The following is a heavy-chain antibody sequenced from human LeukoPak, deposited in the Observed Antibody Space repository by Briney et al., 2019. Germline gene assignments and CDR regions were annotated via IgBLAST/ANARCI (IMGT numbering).Heavy chain of an antibody. CDR2: IYHSGST. CDR1: GGSIRNYY. J-gene: IGHJ3*02. CDR3: ARDPPYYGSIDDAFDI. D-gene: IGHD3-10*01. V-gene: IGHV4-59*12. Sequence: SETLSLTCTVSGGSIRNYYWSWIRQPPGKGLEWIGYIYHSGSTNYNPSLKSRVTISVDPSKNQFSLKLSSVTAADTAVYYCARDPPYYGSIDDAFDIWGQGTMVTVSS.